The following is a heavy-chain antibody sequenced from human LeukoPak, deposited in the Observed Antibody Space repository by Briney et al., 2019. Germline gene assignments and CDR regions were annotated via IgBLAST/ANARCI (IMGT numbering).Heavy chain of an antibody. CDR2: ISGSGSYI. Sequence: GGSLRLSCAASGFTFSSYAMSWVRQAPGKGLEWVSAISGSGSYIYYADSVKGRFTISRDNAKNSLYLQMNSLRAEDTAVYYCARGAVAGVFDYWGQGTLVTVSS. J-gene: IGHJ4*02. D-gene: IGHD6-19*01. CDR1: GFTFSSYA. V-gene: IGHV3-21*01. CDR3: ARGAVAGVFDY.